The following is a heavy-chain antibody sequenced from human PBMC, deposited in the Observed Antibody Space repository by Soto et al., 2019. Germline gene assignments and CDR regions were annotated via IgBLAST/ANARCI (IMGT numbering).Heavy chain of an antibody. CDR3: ASLPFFCSLGGSNYNFYGLGV. D-gene: IGHD2-15*01. CDR1: GGSISSGDFY. J-gene: IGHJ6*02. V-gene: IGHV4-30-4*01. CDR2: IFYSGST. Sequence: PSETLSLTCTVSGGSISSGDFYWTWIRQPPGKGLEWIGHIFYSGSTYYNPSLKSRIAISVDTSRNQFSLQVNSVTAADTAVYYCASLPFFCSLGGSNYNFYGLGVWRQLNTSAVSS.